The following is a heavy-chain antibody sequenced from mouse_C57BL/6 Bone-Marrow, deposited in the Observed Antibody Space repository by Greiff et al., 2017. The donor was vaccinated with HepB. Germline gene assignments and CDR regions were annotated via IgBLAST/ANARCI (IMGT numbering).Heavy chain of an antibody. CDR1: GYTFTSYC. D-gene: IGHD2-4*01. J-gene: IGHJ2*01. CDR3: AKSRVMITTGYYFDY. CDR2: IDPSDSYT. V-gene: IGHV1-50*01. Sequence: QVQLKQPGAELVKPGASVKLSCKASGYTFTSYCMQWVKQRPGQGLEWIGEIDPSDSYTNYNPKFKGKATMTVDTSSSTAYMQLSSLTSEDSAVYYWAKSRVMITTGYYFDYWGEGTTLTVSS.